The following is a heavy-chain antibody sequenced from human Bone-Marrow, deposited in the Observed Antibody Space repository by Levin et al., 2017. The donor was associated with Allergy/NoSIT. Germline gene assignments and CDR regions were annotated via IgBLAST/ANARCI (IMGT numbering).Heavy chain of an antibody. Sequence: GGSLRLSCAASGFIVSSTYMHWVRQAPGKGLEWVSAIYSAGGTYYADSVKGRFTISRDNSKNTLYLQMNSLTAEDTGVYYCARDSHDYYYYYGMDVWGQGTTVAVSS. CDR3: ARDSHDYYYYYGMDV. V-gene: IGHV3-66*01. J-gene: IGHJ6*02. D-gene: IGHD1-1*01. CDR1: GFIVSSTY. CDR2: IYSAGGT.